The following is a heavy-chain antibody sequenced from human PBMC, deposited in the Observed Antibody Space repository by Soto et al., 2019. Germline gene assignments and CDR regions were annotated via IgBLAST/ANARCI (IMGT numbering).Heavy chain of an antibody. CDR2: ISSSGSTI. D-gene: IGHD5-18*01. CDR1: GFTFSDYY. CDR3: ANQGAHTAMENEDAFDI. Sequence: QVQLVESGGGLVKPGGYLRLSWAASGFTFSDYYMSWIRQAPGKGMEGVSYISSSGSTIYYADAVKGLFTIYRDNAKNSLYLQMNSLRAEATAVYYCANQGAHTAMENEDAFDIWGQGTMVTVSS. V-gene: IGHV3-11*01. J-gene: IGHJ3*02.